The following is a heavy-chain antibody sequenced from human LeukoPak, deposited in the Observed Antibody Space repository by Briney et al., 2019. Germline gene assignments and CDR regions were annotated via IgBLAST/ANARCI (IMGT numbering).Heavy chain of an antibody. Sequence: PGGSLSLSCAASGFTFSNYAMSWVRQAPGKGLEWVSAISGSGGSTYYADSVKGRFTISRDNSKNTLYLQMNSLRAEDTAVYYCAKCYYDSSGYYFGAFDIWGQGTMVTVSS. D-gene: IGHD3-22*01. CDR3: AKCYYDSSGYYFGAFDI. CDR2: ISGSGGST. CDR1: GFTFSNYA. V-gene: IGHV3-23*01. J-gene: IGHJ3*02.